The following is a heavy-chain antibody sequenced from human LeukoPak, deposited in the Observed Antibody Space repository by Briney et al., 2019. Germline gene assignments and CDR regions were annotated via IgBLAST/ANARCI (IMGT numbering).Heavy chain of an antibody. V-gene: IGHV3-23*01. J-gene: IGHJ4*02. CDR3: AKVSAATGMTYTDY. D-gene: IGHD6-13*01. CDR1: GFTFSSYA. CDR2: ISGSGGST. Sequence: GGSLRLSCAASGFTFSSYAMSWVRQAPGKGLEWVSAISGSGGSTYYADSVKGRFTISRDNSKNTLFLQMNSLRADDTAVYYCAKVSAATGMTYTDYWGQGTLVTVSS.